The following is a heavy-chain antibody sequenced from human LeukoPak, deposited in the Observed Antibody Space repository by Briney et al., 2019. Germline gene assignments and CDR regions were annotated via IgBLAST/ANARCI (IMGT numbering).Heavy chain of an antibody. CDR2: ISSSSSTI. CDR3: AREQYHYDSSGYFDY. CDR1: GFTFSSYS. J-gene: IGHJ4*02. D-gene: IGHD3-22*01. Sequence: GGSLRLSCAASGFTFSSYSMNWVRQAPGKGLEWVSYISSSSSTIYYADSVKGRFTISRDNAKNSLYLQMNSLRAEDTAVYYCAREQYHYDSSGYFDYWGQGTLVTVSS. V-gene: IGHV3-48*01.